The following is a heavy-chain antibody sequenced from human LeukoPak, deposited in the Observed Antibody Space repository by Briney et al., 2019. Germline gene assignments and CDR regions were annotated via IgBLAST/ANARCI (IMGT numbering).Heavy chain of an antibody. CDR1: GGSISSGGYS. CDR3: ARDDYGGHFDY. CDR2: IYYSGST. V-gene: IGHV4-31*03. J-gene: IGHJ4*02. Sequence: SETLSLTCTVSGGSISSGGYSWSWIRQHPGKGLEWIGYIYYSGSTYYNPSLKSRVTISVDTSKNQFSLKLSSVTAADTAVYYCARDDYGGHFDYWGQGTLVTVSS. D-gene: IGHD4-23*01.